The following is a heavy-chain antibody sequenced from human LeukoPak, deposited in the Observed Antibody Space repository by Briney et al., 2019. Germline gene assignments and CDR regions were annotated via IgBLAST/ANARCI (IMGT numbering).Heavy chain of an antibody. Sequence: VASVKVFCKASGYTFSSHYVHWVRRAPGQGLEWMGIINPSGGSTSYAQKFQGRVTMTRDKSTSTVYMELKSVRSEDTAVYYCAGAVMMHGEAIPAHWGQGTPVTVSS. D-gene: IGHD3-16*01. CDR1: GYTFSSHY. V-gene: IGHV1-46*01. CDR3: AGAVMMHGEAIPAH. J-gene: IGHJ4*02. CDR2: INPSGGST.